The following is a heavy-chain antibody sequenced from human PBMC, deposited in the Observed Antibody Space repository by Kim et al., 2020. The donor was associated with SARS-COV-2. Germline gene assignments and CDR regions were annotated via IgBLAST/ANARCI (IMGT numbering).Heavy chain of an antibody. V-gene: IGHV3-30*04. CDR3: ASLITMVRGNPDY. D-gene: IGHD3-10*01. J-gene: IGHJ4*02. CDR2: ISYDGSNK. CDR1: GFTFSSYA. Sequence: GGSLRLSCAASGFTFSSYAMHWVRQAPGKGLEWVAVISYDGSNKYYADSVKGRFTISRDNSKNTLYLQMNSLRAEDTAVYYCASLITMVRGNPDYWGQGTLVTVSS.